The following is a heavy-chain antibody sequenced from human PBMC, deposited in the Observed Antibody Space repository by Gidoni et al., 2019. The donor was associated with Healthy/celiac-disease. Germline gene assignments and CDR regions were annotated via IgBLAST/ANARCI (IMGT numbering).Heavy chain of an antibody. CDR1: GFTFSSYG. CDR2: ISYDGSNK. J-gene: IGHJ4*02. D-gene: IGHD4-17*01. CDR3: AKEQRWGYGDYYPFDY. Sequence: QVQLVESGGGVFQPGRSLRLSCAASGFTFSSYGMHWVRQAPGKGLEWVAVISYDGSNKYYADSVKGRFTISRDNSKNTLYLQMNSLRAEDTAVYYCAKEQRWGYGDYYPFDYWGQGTLVTVSS. V-gene: IGHV3-30*18.